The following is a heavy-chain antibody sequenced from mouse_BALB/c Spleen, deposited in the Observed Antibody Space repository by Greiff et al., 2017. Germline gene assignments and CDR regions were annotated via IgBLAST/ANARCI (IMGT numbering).Heavy chain of an antibody. CDR2: IRNKANGYTT. Sequence: EVQVVESGGGLVQPGGSLRLSCATSGFTFTDYYMSWVRQPPGKALEWLGFIRNKANGYTTEYSASVKGRFTISRDNSQSILYLQMNTLRAEDSATYYCARDKDGFDYWGQGTTLTVSS. CDR3: ARDKDGFDY. V-gene: IGHV7-3*02. D-gene: IGHD2-3*01. CDR1: GFTFTDYY. J-gene: IGHJ2*01.